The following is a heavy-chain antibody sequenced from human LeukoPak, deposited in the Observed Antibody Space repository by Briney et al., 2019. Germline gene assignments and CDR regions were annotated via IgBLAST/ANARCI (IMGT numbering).Heavy chain of an antibody. CDR3: ARVGSYHFWSGYHDIDY. Sequence: PSETLSLTCAVYVGSFSGYYWSWIRQPPGKGLEWIGEINHSGSTNYNPSLKSRVTISVDTSKNQFSLKLSSVTAADTAVYYCARVGSYHFWSGYHDIDYRGQGTLVTVSS. CDR1: VGSFSGYY. V-gene: IGHV4-34*01. J-gene: IGHJ4*02. D-gene: IGHD3-3*01. CDR2: INHSGST.